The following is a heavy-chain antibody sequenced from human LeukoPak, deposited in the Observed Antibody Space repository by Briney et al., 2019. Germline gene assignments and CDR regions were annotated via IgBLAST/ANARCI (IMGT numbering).Heavy chain of an antibody. CDR1: GFTFSSYG. CDR2: ISYDGSNK. J-gene: IGHJ4*02. Sequence: GRSLRLSCAASGFTFSSYGMHWVRQAPGKGLEWVAVISYDGSNKYYADSVKGRFTISRDNSKNTLYLQMNSLRAEDTAVYYCAGPGLLNYFDYWGQGTLVTVSS. V-gene: IGHV3-30*03. CDR3: AGPGLLNYFDY. D-gene: IGHD5-18*01.